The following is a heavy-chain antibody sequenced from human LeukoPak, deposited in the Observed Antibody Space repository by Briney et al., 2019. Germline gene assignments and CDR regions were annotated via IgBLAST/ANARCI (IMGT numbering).Heavy chain of an antibody. CDR2: IKQDGSEK. CDR1: GFNLRSYW. J-gene: IGHJ4*02. CDR3: ARDGARQINIAVPGGDY. Sequence: GGSLRLSCAASGFNLRSYWMSWVRQAPGKELEWVANIKQDGSEKYDVDSVKGRFTISRDNAKNSLYLQMNSLRAEDTAIYYCARDGARQINIAVPGGDYWGQGTLVTVSS. V-gene: IGHV3-7*01. D-gene: IGHD6-19*01.